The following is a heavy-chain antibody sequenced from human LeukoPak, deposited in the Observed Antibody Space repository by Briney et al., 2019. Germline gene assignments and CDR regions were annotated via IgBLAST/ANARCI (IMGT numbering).Heavy chain of an antibody. CDR2: ITGSGSTI. V-gene: IGHV3-48*03. J-gene: IGHJ4*02. CDR1: GFTFSSYE. CDR3: ATLGASLDY. Sequence: GGSLRLSCAASGFTFSSYEMSWVRQAPGKGLELVSYITGSGSTIYYADSVKGRFTISRDNAKNSLYLQMSSLRVEDTAVYYCATLGASLDYWGQGTLFTVS.